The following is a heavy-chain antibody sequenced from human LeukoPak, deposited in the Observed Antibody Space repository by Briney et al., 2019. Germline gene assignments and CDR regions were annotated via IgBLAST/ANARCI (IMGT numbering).Heavy chain of an antibody. D-gene: IGHD5-18*01. Sequence: GASVKVSCKASGYTFTSYDINWVRQATGQGLEWMGWMNPNSGNTGYAQKFQGRVTMTRNTSISTAYMELSSLRSEDTAVYYCARTPARIQLWLSVAFDIWGQGTMVTVSS. CDR1: GYTFTSYD. V-gene: IGHV1-8*01. CDR3: ARTPARIQLWLSVAFDI. J-gene: IGHJ3*02. CDR2: MNPNSGNT.